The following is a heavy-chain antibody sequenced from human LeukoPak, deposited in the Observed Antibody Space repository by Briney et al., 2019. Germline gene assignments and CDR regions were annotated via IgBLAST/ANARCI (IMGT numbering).Heavy chain of an antibody. D-gene: IGHD3-22*01. J-gene: IGHJ4*02. CDR1: GFTFSSYW. Sequence: GGSLRLSCAASGFTFSSYWMSWVRRAPGKGLERVANIKQDGSEKYYVDSVKGRFTISRDNSKNTLYLQMNSLRAEDTAVYYCARGRDYDSSGYYFVYWGQGTLVTVSS. CDR3: ARGRDYDSSGYYFVY. CDR2: IKQDGSEK. V-gene: IGHV3-7*01.